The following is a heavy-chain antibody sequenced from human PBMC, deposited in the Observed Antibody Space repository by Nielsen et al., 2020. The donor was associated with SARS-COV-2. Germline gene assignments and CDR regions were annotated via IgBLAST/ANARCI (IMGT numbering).Heavy chain of an antibody. CDR3: AREGHGGYETGGSYFDY. CDR1: GGTFRSYA. J-gene: IGHJ4*02. D-gene: IGHD5-12*01. CDR2: IIPIFGTA. Sequence: SSVHVSCKASGGTFRSYAISWVRQAPGQGLEWMGGIIPIFGTANYAQKFQGRVTITADESTGPAYMELSSLRSEDTAVYYCAREGHGGYETGGSYFDYWGQGTLVTVSS. V-gene: IGHV1-69*13.